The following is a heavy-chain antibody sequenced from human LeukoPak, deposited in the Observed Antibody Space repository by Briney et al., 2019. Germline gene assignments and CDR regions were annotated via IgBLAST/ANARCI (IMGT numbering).Heavy chain of an antibody. CDR3: AKDMGSYYYDSSGARLDY. D-gene: IGHD3-22*01. CDR2: ISWNSGSI. CDR1: GFTFDDYA. Sequence: PGGSLRPSCAASGFTFDDYAMHWVRQAPGKGLEWVSGISWNSGSIGYADSVKGRFTISRDNAKNSLYLQMNSLRAEDMALYYCAKDMGSYYYDSSGARLDYWGQGTLITVPS. J-gene: IGHJ4*02. V-gene: IGHV3-9*03.